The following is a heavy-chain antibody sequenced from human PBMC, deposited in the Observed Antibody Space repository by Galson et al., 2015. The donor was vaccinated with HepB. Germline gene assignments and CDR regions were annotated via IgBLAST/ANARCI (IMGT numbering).Heavy chain of an antibody. CDR3: ARDGIVVPAAMPGY. Sequence: SVKVSCKASGGTFSSYTISWVRQAPGQGLEWMGRIIPILGIANYAQKFQGRVTITADKSTSTAYMELSSLRSEDTAVYYCARDGIVVPAAMPGYWGQGTLVTVSS. J-gene: IGHJ4*02. CDR2: IIPILGIA. CDR1: GGTFSSYT. V-gene: IGHV1-69*04. D-gene: IGHD2-2*01.